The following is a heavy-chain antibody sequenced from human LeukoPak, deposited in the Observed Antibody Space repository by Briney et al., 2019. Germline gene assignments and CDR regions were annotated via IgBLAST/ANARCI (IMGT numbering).Heavy chain of an antibody. V-gene: IGHV4-4*07. CDR1: GGSISSYY. D-gene: IGHD3-10*01. CDR3: AREDPPLGPIGDAFDI. J-gene: IGHJ3*02. Sequence: NASETLSLTCTVSGGSISSYYWSWIRQPAGKGLEWIGRIYTSGSTNYNPSLKSRVTMSVDTSKNQFSLKLSSVTAADTAVYYCAREDPPLGPIGDAFDIWGQGTMVTVSS. CDR2: IYTSGST.